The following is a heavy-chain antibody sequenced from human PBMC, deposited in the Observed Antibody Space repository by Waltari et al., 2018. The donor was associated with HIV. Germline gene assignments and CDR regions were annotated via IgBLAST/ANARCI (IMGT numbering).Heavy chain of an antibody. J-gene: IGHJ4*02. V-gene: IGHV1-2*02. D-gene: IGHD2-15*01. CDR1: GYPFTGHY. Sequence: AQPVQSGAAVTKPGASVKVSCKASGYPFTGHYMHWVRQAPGQGLEWMGWINPDNGGTKYAQKFQGRVTMTRDTSISTAYMELSRLRSDDTAVYYCARDICNGGSCYSYYFDYWGQGTLVTVSS. CDR2: INPDNGGT. CDR3: ARDICNGGSCYSYYFDY.